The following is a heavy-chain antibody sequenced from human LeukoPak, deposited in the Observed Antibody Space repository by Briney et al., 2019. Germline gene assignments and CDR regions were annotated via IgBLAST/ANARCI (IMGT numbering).Heavy chain of an antibody. J-gene: IGHJ4*02. CDR1: GFTFSSYG. V-gene: IGHV3-33*06. D-gene: IGHD3-3*01. Sequence: PGGSLRLSCAASGFTFSSYGMRWVRQAPGKGLEWVAVIWYDGSNKYYADSVKGRFTISRDNSKNTLYLQMNSLRVEDTAVYYCAKGPQLGVRFADYWGQGTLVTVSS. CDR3: AKGPQLGVRFADY. CDR2: IWYDGSNK.